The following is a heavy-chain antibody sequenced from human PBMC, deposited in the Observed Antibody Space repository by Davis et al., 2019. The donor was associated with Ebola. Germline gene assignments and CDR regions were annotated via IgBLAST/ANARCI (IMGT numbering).Heavy chain of an antibody. Sequence: GESLNTSCAVPGFIFSSFAMRRVRQAPGTGQDWVSAFSVSVDTTYYADSVKGRFTISRDNSQNTLSLQMNSLRAEDTAVYYCAREGKIFGCDYWGQGALVTVSS. CDR1: GFIFSSFA. V-gene: IGHV3-23*01. J-gene: IGHJ4*02. CDR3: AREGKIFGCDY. D-gene: IGHD3-3*01. CDR2: FSVSVDTT.